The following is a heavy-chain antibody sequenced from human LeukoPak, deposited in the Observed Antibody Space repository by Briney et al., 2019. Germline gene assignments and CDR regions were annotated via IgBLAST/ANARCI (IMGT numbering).Heavy chain of an antibody. J-gene: IGHJ4*02. V-gene: IGHV4-34*01. CDR1: GGSFSGYY. D-gene: IGHD3-3*01. CDR3: ASVGATIRSIDY. Sequence: PSETLSLTCAVYGGSFSGYYWSWIRQPPGKGLEWIGEINHSGSTNYNPSLKSRVTISVDTSKNQFSLKLSSVTAADTAVYYCASVGATIRSIDYWGQGTLVTVSS. CDR2: INHSGST.